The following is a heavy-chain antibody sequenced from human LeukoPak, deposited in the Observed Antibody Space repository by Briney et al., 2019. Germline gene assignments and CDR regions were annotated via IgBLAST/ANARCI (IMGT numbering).Heavy chain of an antibody. J-gene: IGHJ4*02. CDR2: IKSKANGGTT. CDR3: ATNSGYGFDY. D-gene: IGHD5-12*01. CDR1: GFIFSDAW. Sequence: PGGSLRLSCAASGFIFSDAWMSWVRQAPGKGLEWVGRIKSKANGGTTDYAAPVKGRFTISRDDSKTTLYLQMNSLKTEDTALYFCATNSGYGFDYWGQGTLVTISS. V-gene: IGHV3-15*01.